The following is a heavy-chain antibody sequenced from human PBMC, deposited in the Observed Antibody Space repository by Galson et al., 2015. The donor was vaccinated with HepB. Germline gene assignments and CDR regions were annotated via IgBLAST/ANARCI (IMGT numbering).Heavy chain of an antibody. CDR2: ISGSGGST. CDR3: ARKSYYGSVPFYDLFDY. D-gene: IGHD3-10*01. V-gene: IGHV3-23*01. CDR1: GFTFNTYA. Sequence: SLRLACAASGFTFNTYAMSWVRQAPGKGLEGVPAISGSGGSTSLAAAVKGRFTISRDNAKNTLYLQMNSLRAEDTAVYYCARKSYYGSVPFYDLFDYWGQGTLVTVSS. J-gene: IGHJ4*02.